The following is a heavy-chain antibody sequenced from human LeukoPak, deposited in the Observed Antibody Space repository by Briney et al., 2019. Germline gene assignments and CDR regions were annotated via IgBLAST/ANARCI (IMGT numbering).Heavy chain of an antibody. Sequence: GGSLRLSCAASGFTVSSNYMSWVRQAPGKGLEWVSVIYSGGSTYYADSVKGRFTISRDNSKNTLYLQMNSLRAEDTAVYYCARVSPKFEPNPLIYYYYGMDVWGQGTTVTVSS. V-gene: IGHV3-53*01. CDR2: IYSGGST. J-gene: IGHJ6*02. CDR3: ARVSPKFEPNPLIYYYYGMDV. CDR1: GFTVSSNY. D-gene: IGHD1-14*01.